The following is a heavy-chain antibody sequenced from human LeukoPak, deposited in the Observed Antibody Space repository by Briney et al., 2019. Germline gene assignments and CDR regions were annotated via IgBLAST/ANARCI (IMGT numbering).Heavy chain of an antibody. Sequence: GASVKVSCKASGYTFTGYYMHWVRQAPGQGLEWMGWINPNSGGTNYAQKFQGWVTMTRDTSISTAYMELSRLRSDDTAVYYCARVGLAGVAAFDIWGQGTMVTVSS. V-gene: IGHV1-2*04. CDR1: GYTFTGYY. D-gene: IGHD3-3*02. CDR3: ARVGLAGVAAFDI. J-gene: IGHJ3*02. CDR2: INPNSGGT.